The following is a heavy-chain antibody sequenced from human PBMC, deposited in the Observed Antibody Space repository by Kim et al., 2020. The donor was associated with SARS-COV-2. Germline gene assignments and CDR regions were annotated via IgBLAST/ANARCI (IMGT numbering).Heavy chain of an antibody. CDR3: ASRRVGVTAFGTEYFQH. V-gene: IGHV1-69*04. CDR1: GGTFSSYA. CDR2: IIPNLGIA. J-gene: IGHJ1*01. Sequence: SVKVSCKASGGTFSSYAISWVRQAPGQGLEWMGRIIPNLGIANYAQKFQGRVTITADKSTSTAYMELSSLRYEDTAVYYCASRRVGVTAFGTEYFQHWGQGTLVTVSS. D-gene: IGHD2-21*02.